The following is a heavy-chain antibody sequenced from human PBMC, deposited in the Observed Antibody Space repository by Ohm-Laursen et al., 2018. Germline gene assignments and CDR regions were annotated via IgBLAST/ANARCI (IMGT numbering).Heavy chain of an antibody. CDR1: GFTFSSYA. CDR3: ARELAVADSFDY. CDR2: IATTGGGT. D-gene: IGHD6-19*01. J-gene: IGHJ4*02. Sequence: SLRLSCAATGFTFSSYAMSWVRQAPGKGLEWVSAIATTGGGTFYADSVKGRFTISRDNAKNSLYLQMNSLRAEDTAVYYCARELAVADSFDYWGQGALVTVSS. V-gene: IGHV3-23*01.